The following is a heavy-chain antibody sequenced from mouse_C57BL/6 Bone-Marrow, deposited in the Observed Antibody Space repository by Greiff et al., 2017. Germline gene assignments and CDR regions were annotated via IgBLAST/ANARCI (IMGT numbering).Heavy chain of an antibody. CDR2: IYPGGGYT. V-gene: IGHV1-63*01. D-gene: IGHD2-5*01. CDR1: GYTVTHYW. CDR3: ARRDYSNYDY. J-gene: IGHJ2*01. Sequence: QVQLKQSGAALVRPGTSVKMSCKASGYTVTHYWIGWAKQRPGHGLEWIGDIYPGGGYTNSTEKFKGKATLTADQSSSTAYMQFSSLTSEDSAIYYCARRDYSNYDYWGQGTTLS.